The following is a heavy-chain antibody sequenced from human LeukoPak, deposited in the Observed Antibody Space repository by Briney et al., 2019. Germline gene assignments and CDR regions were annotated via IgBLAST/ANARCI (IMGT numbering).Heavy chain of an antibody. CDR3: AKGDSGSYYKDPYYFDY. V-gene: IGHV3-23*01. J-gene: IGHJ4*02. D-gene: IGHD1-26*01. CDR1: GFTFSSYA. CDR2: ISGSGGST. Sequence: GASLTLSCAASGFTFSSYAMSWVRQAPGKGLEWVSAISGSGGSTYYADSVKGRFTISGDNSKNTLYLQMNSLRAEDTAVYYCAKGDSGSYYKDPYYFDYWGQGTLVTVSS.